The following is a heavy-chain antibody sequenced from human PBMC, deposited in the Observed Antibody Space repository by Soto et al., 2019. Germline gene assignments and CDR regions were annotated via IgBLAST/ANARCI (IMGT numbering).Heavy chain of an antibody. Sequence: QITLRESGPTLVKPTQTLTLTCTVSGFSLSTSGVGVGWIRQPPGKALEWRALIYWDDDKRHSPYLKIRLTIHKDTCKTHVVLTIPNMDPVDTATYYCAHTNYGSCQIFDYWGQGTLVTVSS. CDR1: GFSLSTSGVG. J-gene: IGHJ4*02. D-gene: IGHD3-10*01. CDR3: AHTNYGSCQIFDY. V-gene: IGHV2-5*02. CDR2: IYWDDDK.